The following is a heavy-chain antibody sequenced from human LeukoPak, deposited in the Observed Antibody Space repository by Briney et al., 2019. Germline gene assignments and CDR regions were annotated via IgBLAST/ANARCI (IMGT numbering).Heavy chain of an antibody. CDR3: TYSGSNYPDY. Sequence: PSETLSLTCTVSGGSISSYYWSWIRQSPGKGLEWIGEINHSGSTNYNPSLKSRVTISLGTSKNQFSLRLSSVTAADTAVYYCTYSGSNYPDYWGQGTLVIVSS. J-gene: IGHJ4*02. D-gene: IGHD1-26*01. V-gene: IGHV4-34*01. CDR2: INHSGST. CDR1: GGSISSYY.